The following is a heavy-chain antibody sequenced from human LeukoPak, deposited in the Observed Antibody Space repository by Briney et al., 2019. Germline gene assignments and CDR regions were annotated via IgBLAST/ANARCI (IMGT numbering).Heavy chain of an antibody. CDR1: RGSISSYY. D-gene: IGHD3-22*01. V-gene: IGHV4-59*01. CDR3: ARVRVSSGSHPWYFDY. CDR2: IYYSGST. Sequence: SETLSLTCTVSRGSISSYYWSWIRQPPGQGLEWVGYIYYSGSTDYNPSLKSRVNISVDTSKNQFSLKLSSVTAADTAVYFCARVRVSSGSHPWYFDYWGQGTLVTVSS. J-gene: IGHJ4*02.